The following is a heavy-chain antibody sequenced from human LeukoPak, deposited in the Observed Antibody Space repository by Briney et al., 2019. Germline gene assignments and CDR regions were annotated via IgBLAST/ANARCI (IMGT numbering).Heavy chain of an antibody. J-gene: IGHJ5*02. CDR3: ARSPYYDSSGNNWSDP. Sequence: SVKVSCKASGGTFSSYTISWVRQAPGQGLEWMGRIIPILGIANYAQKFQGRVTITADKSTSTAYMELSSLRSEDTAVYYCARSPYYDSSGNNWSDPWGQGTLVTVSS. CDR1: GGTFSSYT. D-gene: IGHD3-22*01. CDR2: IIPILGIA. V-gene: IGHV1-69*02.